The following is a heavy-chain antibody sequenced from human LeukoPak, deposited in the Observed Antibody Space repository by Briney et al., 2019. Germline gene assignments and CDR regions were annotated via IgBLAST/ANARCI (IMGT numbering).Heavy chain of an antibody. D-gene: IGHD6-13*01. J-gene: IGHJ1*01. Sequence: SETLSLTCAVYGGSFSGYYWSWIRQPPGKGLEWIGEINHSGSTNYNPSLKSRVTISVDTSKNQFSLKLSPVTAADTVVYYCARRSGEQLVHFQHWGQGTLVTVSS. CDR3: ARRSGEQLVHFQH. CDR2: INHSGST. CDR1: GGSFSGYY. V-gene: IGHV4-34*01.